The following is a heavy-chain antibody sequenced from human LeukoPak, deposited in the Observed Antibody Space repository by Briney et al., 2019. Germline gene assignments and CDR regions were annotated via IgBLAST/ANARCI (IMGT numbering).Heavy chain of an antibody. D-gene: IGHD3-10*01. CDR2: IYHSGST. CDR3: ARDRPYYFGSGSYYDGFDS. V-gene: IGHV4-59*01. J-gene: IGHJ4*02. CDR1: GSSISRYY. Sequence: PSETLSLTCTVSGSSISRYYWSWLRQPPGKGLEWIGYIYHSGSTNYSPSLKSRATISLDTSKNQFSLNLSSVTAADTAVYYCARDRPYYFGSGSYYDGFDSWGQGTLVTVSS.